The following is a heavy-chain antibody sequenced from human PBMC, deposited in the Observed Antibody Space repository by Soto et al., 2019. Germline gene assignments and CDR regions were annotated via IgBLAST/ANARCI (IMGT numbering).Heavy chain of an antibody. Sequence: GGSLRLSCAASGFTFSSYAMSWVRQAPGKGLEWVSAISGSGGSTYYADSVKGRFTISRDNSKNTLYLQMNSLRAEDTAVYYCAKDARRYCSSTSCLYGMDAWGQGTTVTVSS. CDR1: GFTFSSYA. D-gene: IGHD2-2*01. CDR3: AKDARRYCSSTSCLYGMDA. V-gene: IGHV3-23*01. J-gene: IGHJ6*02. CDR2: ISGSGGST.